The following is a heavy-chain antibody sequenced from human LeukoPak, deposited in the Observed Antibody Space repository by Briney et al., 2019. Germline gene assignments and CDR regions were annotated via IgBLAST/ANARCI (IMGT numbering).Heavy chain of an antibody. D-gene: IGHD2-15*01. CDR3: ARFSSATGVFHY. V-gene: IGHV6-1*01. J-gene: IGHJ4*02. Sequence: SQTLSLTCAISGDSVSSNVAAWNWIRQSPSRGLEWLGRTYYRSKWYNDYAGSVNSRMTITPDTSKNQFSLQLNSVTPEDTAVYFCARFSSATGVFHYWGQGTLVTVSS. CDR2: TYYRSKWYN. CDR1: GDSVSSNVAA.